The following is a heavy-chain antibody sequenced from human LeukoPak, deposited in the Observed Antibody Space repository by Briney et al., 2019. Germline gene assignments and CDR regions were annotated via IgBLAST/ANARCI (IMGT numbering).Heavy chain of an antibody. Sequence: GGSLRLSCAASGFTVSSNYMSWVRQAPGKGLEWVSDIYNGGSTYSADSVKGRFTISRDNSKNTLYLQMNSLRAEDTAVYYCARENYYGSGSYYGMDVWGQGTTVTVSS. J-gene: IGHJ6*02. CDR1: GFTVSSNY. CDR2: IYNGGST. D-gene: IGHD3-10*01. V-gene: IGHV3-66*01. CDR3: ARENYYGSGSYYGMDV.